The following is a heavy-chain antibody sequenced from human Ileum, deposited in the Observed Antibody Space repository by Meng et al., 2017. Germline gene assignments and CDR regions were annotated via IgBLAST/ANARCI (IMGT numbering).Heavy chain of an antibody. V-gene: IGHV4-4*02. Sequence: QVQLQESGPGLVEPSGTLSLTCAVSGGSISSTYWWTWVRQSAGKGLEWIGEIHHSGSTNYNPSLKSRVTISVDKSKNQFSLNLSSVTAADTAVYYCARDSDWFDRWGQGTLVTVSS. J-gene: IGHJ5*02. CDR3: ARDSDWFDR. CDR1: GGSISSTYW. CDR2: IHHSGST.